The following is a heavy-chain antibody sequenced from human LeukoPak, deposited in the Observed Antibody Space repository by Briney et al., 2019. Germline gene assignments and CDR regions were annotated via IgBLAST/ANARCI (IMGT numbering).Heavy chain of an antibody. J-gene: IGHJ4*02. CDR3: AKDLSSIAAAGTPLDY. CDR1: GFTFSSYA. CDR2: ISGSGGST. Sequence: GGSLRLSCAASGFTFSSYAMSWVRQAPGKGLEWVSAISGSGGSTYYADSVKGRFTISRDNSKTTLYLQMNSLRAEDTAVYYCAKDLSSIAAAGTPLDYWGQGTLVTVS. V-gene: IGHV3-23*01. D-gene: IGHD6-13*01.